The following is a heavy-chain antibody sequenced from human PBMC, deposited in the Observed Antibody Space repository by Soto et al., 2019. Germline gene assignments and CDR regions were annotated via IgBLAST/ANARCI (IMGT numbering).Heavy chain of an antibody. V-gene: IGHV3-23*01. Sequence: EVQLLESGGGLVQPGGSLRLSCAASGFTFSSYAMSWVRQAPGKGLEWVSAISGSGGSTYYADSVKGRFTISRDNSKNTLYLQMNSLRAEDTAVYYCAKDLWVPFGELSPYAFDIWGQGTMVTVSS. D-gene: IGHD3-16*02. CDR1: GFTFSSYA. CDR2: ISGSGGST. J-gene: IGHJ3*02. CDR3: AKDLWVPFGELSPYAFDI.